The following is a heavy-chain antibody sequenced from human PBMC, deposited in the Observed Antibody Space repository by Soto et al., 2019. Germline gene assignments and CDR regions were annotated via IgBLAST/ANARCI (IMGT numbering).Heavy chain of an antibody. CDR3: ANGRGVQPEHDF. V-gene: IGHV3-30*18. CDR2: LSDDGSNT. CDR1: GFTFSTHG. D-gene: IGHD6-13*01. Sequence: GGSLRLSCAASGFTFSTHGMHWVRQAPGKGLEWVGFLSDDGSNTYHADSVRGRFTISRDNSKXTXXLXMXSLRAEDTAVYYCANGRGVQPEHDFWGQGTLVTVSS. J-gene: IGHJ4*02.